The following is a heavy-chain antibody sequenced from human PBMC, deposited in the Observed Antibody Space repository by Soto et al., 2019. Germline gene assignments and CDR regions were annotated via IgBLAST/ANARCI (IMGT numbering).Heavy chain of an antibody. CDR2: MNPNSGNT. Sequence: GAAVEVSCKASGYTFTSYDINWVGQATGQGLEWMGWMNPNSGNTGYAQKFQGRVTMTRNTSISTAYMELSSLRSEDKAVYYCATSIEAAGTQADFDYWGQGTLVTVSS. CDR3: ATSIEAAGTQADFDY. V-gene: IGHV1-8*01. J-gene: IGHJ4*02. D-gene: IGHD6-13*01. CDR1: GYTFTSYD.